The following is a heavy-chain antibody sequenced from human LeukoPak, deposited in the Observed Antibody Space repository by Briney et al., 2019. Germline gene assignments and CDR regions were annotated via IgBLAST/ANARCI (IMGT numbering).Heavy chain of an antibody. V-gene: IGHV3-53*01. CDR3: AKAYYYYYYMDV. J-gene: IGHJ6*03. CDR1: GFTVSSND. Sequence: GGSLRLSCAASGFTVSSNDMSWVRQAPGKGLECISVVYSGGSTDYADSVKGRLTISRDNSKNTLYLQMNSLRAEDTPVYYCAKAYYYYYYMDVWGKGTTVTVSS. CDR2: VYSGGST.